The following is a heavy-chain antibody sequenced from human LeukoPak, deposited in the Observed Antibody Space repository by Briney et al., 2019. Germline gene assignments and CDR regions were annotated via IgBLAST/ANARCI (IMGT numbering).Heavy chain of an antibody. J-gene: IGHJ6*02. CDR3: ARDIYSVTTYYYYGMDV. Sequence: PGGSLRFSCAASGFTFSSYGMHWVRQGPGKGLEWVAVISYDGSDKYYVDSVKGRLTISRDNSKNTLYLQMNSLTAEDTAVYYCARDIYSVTTYYYYGMDVWGQGTTVTVSS. V-gene: IGHV3-30*03. CDR1: GFTFSSYG. CDR2: ISYDGSDK. D-gene: IGHD5/OR15-5a*01.